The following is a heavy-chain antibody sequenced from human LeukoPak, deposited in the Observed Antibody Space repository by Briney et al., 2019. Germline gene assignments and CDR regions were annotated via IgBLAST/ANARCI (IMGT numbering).Heavy chain of an antibody. J-gene: IGHJ1*01. CDR3: ARGSSSWSAEYFQH. V-gene: IGHV3-48*03. Sequence: GGSLRLSCAASGFTFSSYEMNWVRQAPGKGLEWVSYISSSGSTIYYADSVKGRFTISRDNAKNSLYLQMNSLRAEDTAVYYCARGSSSWSAEYFQHWGQGTLVTVSS. CDR1: GFTFSSYE. CDR2: ISSSGSTI. D-gene: IGHD6-13*01.